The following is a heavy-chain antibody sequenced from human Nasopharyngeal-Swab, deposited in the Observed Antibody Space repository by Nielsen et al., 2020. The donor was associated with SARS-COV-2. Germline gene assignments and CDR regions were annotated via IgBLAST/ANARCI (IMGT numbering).Heavy chain of an antibody. J-gene: IGHJ4*02. CDR1: GFTFSSYW. V-gene: IGHV3-7*01. Sequence: GESLKISCAASGFTFSSYWMSWVRQAPGKGLEWVANIKQDGSEKYYVDSVKGRFTISRDNAKNSLYLQMNSLRAKDTAVYYCARDRGFWSGFFDYWGQGTLVTVSS. CDR2: IKQDGSEK. D-gene: IGHD3-3*01. CDR3: ARDRGFWSGFFDY.